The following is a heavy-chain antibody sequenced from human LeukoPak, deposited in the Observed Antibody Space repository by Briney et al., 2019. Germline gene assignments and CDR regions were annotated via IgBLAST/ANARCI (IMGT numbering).Heavy chain of an antibody. CDR3: AGRRVDGYNYLDY. V-gene: IGHV1-2*02. Sequence: GASVKVSCKASGYTFTSYGISWVRQAPGQGLEWMGWINPNSGGTNYAQKFQGRVTMTRDTSISTAYMELSRLRSDDTAVYYCAGRRVDGYNYLDYWGQGTLVTVSS. D-gene: IGHD5-24*01. CDR1: GYTFTSYG. J-gene: IGHJ4*02. CDR2: INPNSGGT.